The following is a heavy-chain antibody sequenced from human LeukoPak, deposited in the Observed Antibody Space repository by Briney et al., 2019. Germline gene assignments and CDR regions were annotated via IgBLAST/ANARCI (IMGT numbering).Heavy chain of an antibody. CDR3: ARRPTVTTFFDY. D-gene: IGHD4-17*01. J-gene: IGHJ4*02. CDR2: IYNSGST. CDR1: GGSISSYY. Sequence: SDTPSLTCTGSGGSISSYYWSWIQQPPGKGLEWNGYIYNSGSTNYNPSLKSRVTISVDTSKSQFSLNLSTVTAADTAVDYCARRPTVTTFFDYWGQGTLVTVSS. V-gene: IGHV4-59*01.